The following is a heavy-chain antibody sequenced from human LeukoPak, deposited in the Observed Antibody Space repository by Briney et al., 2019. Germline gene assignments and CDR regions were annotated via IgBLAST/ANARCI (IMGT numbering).Heavy chain of an antibody. V-gene: IGHV1-69*05. D-gene: IGHD6-19*01. J-gene: IGHJ1*01. CDR3: TRGGPVAGTHKYFQH. CDR1: GGTFSSYA. CDR2: IIPIFGTA. Sequence: SVKVSCKASGGTFSSYAISWVRQAPGQGLEWMGGIIPIFGTANYAQKFQGRVTITTDESTSTAYMELSSLRSEDTAVYYCTRGGPVAGTHKYFQHWGQGTLVTVSS.